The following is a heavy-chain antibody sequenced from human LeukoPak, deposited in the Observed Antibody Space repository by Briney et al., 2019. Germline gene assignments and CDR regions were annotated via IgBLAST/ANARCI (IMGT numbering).Heavy chain of an antibody. D-gene: IGHD2-8*02. CDR3: ARGGSWSWDN. Sequence: PGGSLRLSCVPSGFTSSSYWMNWVRQAPGKGLEWVAIIKPDGSEKFYADSVRGRFTISRDNAKNSLYLRMNSLRADDTAVYYCARGGSWSWDNWGQGTLVTVSS. V-gene: IGHV3-7*01. CDR1: GFTSSSYW. J-gene: IGHJ4*02. CDR2: IKPDGSEK.